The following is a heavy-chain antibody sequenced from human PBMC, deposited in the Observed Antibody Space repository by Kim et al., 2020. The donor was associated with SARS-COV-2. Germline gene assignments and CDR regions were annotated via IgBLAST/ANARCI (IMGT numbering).Heavy chain of an antibody. CDR3: AKDLGVLLWFGDDAFDI. CDR1: GFTFSSYA. D-gene: IGHD3-10*01. Sequence: GGSLRLSCAASGFTFSSYAMSWVRQAPGKGLEWVSAISGSGGSTYYADSVKGRFTISRDNSKNTLYLQMNSLRAEDTAVYYCAKDLGVLLWFGDDAFDIWGQGTMVTVSS. CDR2: ISGSGGST. V-gene: IGHV3-23*01. J-gene: IGHJ3*02.